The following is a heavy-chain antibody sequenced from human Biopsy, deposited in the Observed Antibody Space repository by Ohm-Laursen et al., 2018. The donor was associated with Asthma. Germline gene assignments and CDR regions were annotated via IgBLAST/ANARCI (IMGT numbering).Heavy chain of an antibody. D-gene: IGHD3-10*01. CDR3: ARAVDYSHYYGIDV. Sequence: GASVKVSCKTSGYTFNSAGITWVRQAPGQGLEWMGWISVYNGNTKVAQKLQDRVTMITDTSTSTPYMELRSLRSDGTAVYFCARAVDYSHYYGIDVWGQGTTVTVS. V-gene: IGHV1-18*01. J-gene: IGHJ6*02. CDR2: ISVYNGNT. CDR1: GYTFNSAG.